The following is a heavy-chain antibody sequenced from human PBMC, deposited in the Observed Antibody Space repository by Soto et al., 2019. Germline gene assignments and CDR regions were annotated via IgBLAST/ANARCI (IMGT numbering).Heavy chain of an antibody. V-gene: IGHV4-38-2*01. CDR3: ARMNGSGLKAFGI. Sequence: LSLTCAVSGYSISSGYYWGSIRQPPGQGLERIGSIYHSGRTYYNPSLMSRVTISVDTSKNQFSLKLSSVTAADTGVYYCARMNGSGLKAFGIWGQGTMVNVS. D-gene: IGHD3-22*01. CDR2: IYHSGRT. J-gene: IGHJ3*02. CDR1: GYSISSGYY.